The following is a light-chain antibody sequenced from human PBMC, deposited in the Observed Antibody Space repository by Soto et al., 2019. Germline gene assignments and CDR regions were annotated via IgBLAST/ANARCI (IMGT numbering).Light chain of an antibody. CDR2: GAS. Sequence: EVVLTQSPGTLSLSPRERATLSCIASQSVSNNYLAWYQHKPGQAPRLLIYGASNRAPGIPDRFSGSGSGPDFSLNISRLEPEDFAVYYCQQYAASPRTFGQGTLVAVK. CDR3: QQYAASPRT. CDR1: QSVSNNY. V-gene: IGKV3-20*01. J-gene: IGKJ1*01.